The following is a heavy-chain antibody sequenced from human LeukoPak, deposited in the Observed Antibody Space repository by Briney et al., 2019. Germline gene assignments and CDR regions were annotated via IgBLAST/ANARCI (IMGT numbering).Heavy chain of an antibody. CDR2: INPNSGGT. CDR3: ARDQWLPRGLFDY. D-gene: IGHD6-19*01. V-gene: IGHV1-2*02. CDR1: GYTLTGYY. Sequence: GASVKVSCKASGYTLTGYYMHWVRQAPGQGLEWMGWINPNSGGTNYAQKFQGRVTMTRDTSISTAYMELSRLRSDDTAVYYCARDQWLPRGLFDYWGQGTLVTVSS. J-gene: IGHJ4*02.